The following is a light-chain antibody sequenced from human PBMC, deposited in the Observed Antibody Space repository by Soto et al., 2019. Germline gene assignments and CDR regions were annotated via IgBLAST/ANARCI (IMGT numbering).Light chain of an antibody. Sequence: EIVLTPSPATPSVSPGERVPLSCRASQSVDINLAWYQQKPGQAPRLLIYGASTRAIDMPGRFSGRGSGTEFTLTINSLQSEDFAVYYCQQYRNWPRTFGQGTKVDI. CDR1: QSVDIN. CDR3: QQYRNWPRT. CDR2: GAS. V-gene: IGKV3-15*01. J-gene: IGKJ1*01.